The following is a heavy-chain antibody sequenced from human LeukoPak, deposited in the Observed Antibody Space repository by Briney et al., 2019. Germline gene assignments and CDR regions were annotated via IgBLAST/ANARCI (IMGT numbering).Heavy chain of an antibody. CDR2: ITPIIETT. D-gene: IGHD4-4*01. V-gene: IGHV1-69*13. CDR3: TRVNLRGSKYNWFDP. CDR1: GGTLRTHI. J-gene: IGHJ5*02. Sequence: VASVMVSCKTSGGTLRTHIFSWVRQAPGQGLEWMGGITPIIETTKYAQRFQGRVTITADPYTDTVYMEMSNLRSDDTAIYYCTRVNLRGSKYNWFDPWGQGTPVTVSS.